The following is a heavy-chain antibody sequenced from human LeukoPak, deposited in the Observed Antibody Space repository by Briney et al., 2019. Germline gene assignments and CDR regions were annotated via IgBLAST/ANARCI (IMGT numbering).Heavy chain of an antibody. Sequence: GGSLRLSCAASGFTFDDYAMHWVRQAPGKGLEWVSGISWNSGSIGYADSLKGRFTISRDNAKNYLYLQMNSLRAEDTALYYCAKDSPLCIAVAGWNYFDYWGQGTLVTVSS. J-gene: IGHJ4*02. CDR1: GFTFDDYA. CDR2: ISWNSGSI. D-gene: IGHD6-19*01. V-gene: IGHV3-9*01. CDR3: AKDSPLCIAVAGWNYFDY.